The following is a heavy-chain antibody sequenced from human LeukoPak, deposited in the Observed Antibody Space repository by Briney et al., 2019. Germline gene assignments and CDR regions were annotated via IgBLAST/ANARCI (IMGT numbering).Heavy chain of an antibody. CDR1: GGSFSGYY. D-gene: IGHD3-9*01. CDR2: INHSGST. J-gene: IGHJ4*02. CDR3: ARGHRDYDILTGYYYHY. Sequence: SETLSLTCAVYGGSFSGYYWSWIRQPPGKGLEWIGEINHSGSTNYNPSLKSRVTTSVDTSKNQFSLKLSSVTAADTAVYYCARGHRDYDILTGYYYHYWGQGTLVTVSS. V-gene: IGHV4-34*01.